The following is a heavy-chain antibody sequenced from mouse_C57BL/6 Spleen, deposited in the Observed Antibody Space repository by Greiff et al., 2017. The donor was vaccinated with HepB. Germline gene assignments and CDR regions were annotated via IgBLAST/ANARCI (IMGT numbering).Heavy chain of an antibody. Sequence: EVHLVESGGGLVKPGGSLKLSCAASGFTFSSYTMSWVRQTPEKRLEWVATISGGGGNTYYPDSVKGRFTISRDNAKNTLYLQMSSLRSEDTALYYCAREEGLRFAYWGQGTLVTVSA. J-gene: IGHJ3*01. CDR2: ISGGGGNT. V-gene: IGHV5-9*01. CDR3: AREEGLRFAY. D-gene: IGHD3-3*01. CDR1: GFTFSSYT.